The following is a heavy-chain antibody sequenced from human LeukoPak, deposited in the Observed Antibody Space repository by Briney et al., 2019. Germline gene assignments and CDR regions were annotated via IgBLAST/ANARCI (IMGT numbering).Heavy chain of an antibody. CDR1: GFTFSSYS. Sequence: GGSLRLSCAASGFTFSSYSMNWVRQAPGKGLEWVSSISSSSSYIYYADSVKGRFTISRDNAKNSLYLQRNSLRAEDTAVYYCARDKGEWELLLNYWGQGTLVTVSS. J-gene: IGHJ4*02. CDR3: ARDKGEWELLLNY. V-gene: IGHV3-21*01. D-gene: IGHD1-26*01. CDR2: ISSSSSYI.